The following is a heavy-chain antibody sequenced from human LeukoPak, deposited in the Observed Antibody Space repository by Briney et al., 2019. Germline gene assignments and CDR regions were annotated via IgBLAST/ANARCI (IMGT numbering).Heavy chain of an antibody. J-gene: IGHJ4*02. CDR1: GYTFTNYA. CDR2: IDAGNGNT. CDR3: ARVQYYYDTSANYFVALDY. V-gene: IGHV1-3*01. D-gene: IGHD3-22*01. Sequence: ASVKVSCTASGYTFTNYAIHWVRQAPGQRLEWMGWIDAGNGNTKYSQKFQDRVTITRDTSASTAYMELSSLRSEDTAVYYCARVQYYYDTSANYFVALDYWGQGTLVTVSS.